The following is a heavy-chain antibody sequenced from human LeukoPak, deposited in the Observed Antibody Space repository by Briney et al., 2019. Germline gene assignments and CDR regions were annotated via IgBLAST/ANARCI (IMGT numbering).Heavy chain of an antibody. CDR3: AKDHSSSWYGSEIGD. V-gene: IGHV3-30*02. Sequence: GGSLRLSCAASGFTFSTYGMHWVRQAPGKGLEWVAFVRYDGSKKYYTNSVKGRFTISRDNSKNTLYLQMNSLRAEDTAVYYCAKDHSSSWYGSEIGDSGHGTLVTVSS. D-gene: IGHD6-13*01. J-gene: IGHJ4*01. CDR1: GFTFSTYG. CDR2: VRYDGSKK.